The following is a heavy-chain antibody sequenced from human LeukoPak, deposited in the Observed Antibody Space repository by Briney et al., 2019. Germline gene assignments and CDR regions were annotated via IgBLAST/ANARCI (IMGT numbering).Heavy chain of an antibody. V-gene: IGHV1-2*06. CDR2: INPNSGGT. Sequence: ASVKVSCKASGYTFTGYYMHWVRQAPGRGLEWMGRINPNSGGTNYAQKCQGRVTITRATSISTAYMELSRLRSDDTAVYYCARYSSRGRWFDRWGQGTLVTVSS. D-gene: IGHD6-13*01. CDR3: ARYSSRGRWFDR. CDR1: GYTFTGYY. J-gene: IGHJ5*02.